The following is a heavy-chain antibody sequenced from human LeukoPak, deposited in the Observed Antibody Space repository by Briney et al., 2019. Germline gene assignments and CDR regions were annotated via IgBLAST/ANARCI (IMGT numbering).Heavy chain of an antibody. CDR3: ARDNSIFGVGFDY. J-gene: IGHJ4*02. V-gene: IGHV4-61*02. Sequence: TLSLTCTVSGGSISSGSYYWSWIRQPAGKGLEWIGRIYTSGSTNYNPSLKSRVTISVDTSKNQFSLKPSSVTAADTAVYYCARDNSIFGVGFDYWGQGTLVTVSS. CDR1: GGSISSGSYY. D-gene: IGHD3-3*01. CDR2: IYTSGST.